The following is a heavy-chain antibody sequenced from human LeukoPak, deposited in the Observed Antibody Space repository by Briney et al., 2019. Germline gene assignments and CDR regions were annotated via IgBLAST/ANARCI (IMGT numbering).Heavy chain of an antibody. V-gene: IGHV1-69*04. Sequence: GSSVKVSCKVFGGTFSSYAINWVRQAPGQGLEWMGRIIPMLGTVNYAQKFQGRVTIIADKFTSTAYMELSSLRSEDTAVYFCARHGPAIKHDAFDIWGQGTMVTVSS. J-gene: IGHJ3*02. D-gene: IGHD6-25*01. CDR2: IIPMLGTV. CDR1: GGTFSSYA. CDR3: ARHGPAIKHDAFDI.